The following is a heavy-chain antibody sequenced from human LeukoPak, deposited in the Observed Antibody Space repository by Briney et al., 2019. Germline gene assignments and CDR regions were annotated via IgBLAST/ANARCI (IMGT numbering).Heavy chain of an antibody. V-gene: IGHV3-53*01. CDR3: AKGPRLYSGYHPDY. CDR2: IYNGDNT. CDR1: GFNHRSHY. J-gene: IGHJ4*02. Sequence: AGGDLRLSCSASGFNHRSHYMSWVRQATGKGLEWVSDIYNGDNTYYPESLKGRFTISKDYSRNTLYLQMNGLRAEDTGTYYCAKGPRLYSGYHPDYWGQGTLVTVSS. D-gene: IGHD5-12*01.